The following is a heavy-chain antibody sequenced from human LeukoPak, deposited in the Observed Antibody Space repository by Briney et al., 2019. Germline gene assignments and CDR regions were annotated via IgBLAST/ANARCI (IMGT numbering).Heavy chain of an antibody. CDR2: ISAYNGDT. CDR3: ARAPRGGASDY. J-gene: IGHJ4*02. V-gene: IGHV1-18*01. Sequence: ASVKVSCKASGYTFISYGINWVRQAPGQGLEWMGWISAYNGDTIYAQKVQGRVTMTTDTSTSTGYMELRSLRSDDTAVYYCARAPRGGASDYWGQGTLVTVSS. D-gene: IGHD3-16*01. CDR1: GYTFISYG.